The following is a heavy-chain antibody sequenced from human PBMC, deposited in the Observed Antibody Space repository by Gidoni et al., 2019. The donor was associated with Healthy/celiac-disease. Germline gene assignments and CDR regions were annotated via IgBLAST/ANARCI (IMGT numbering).Heavy chain of an antibody. CDR1: GDSVTSNSAA. CDR2: TYYRSKWYN. J-gene: IGHJ5*02. V-gene: IGHV6-1*01. D-gene: IGHD2-15*01. CDR3: ARDLVRGRVPELHSQKNWFDP. Sequence: QVQLQQSGPGLVKPSQTLSLTCAIAGDSVTSNSAAWTWIRQSPSRGLEWLGRTYYRSKWYNDYAVSVTSRITINPDTSTNQFSLQLNSGTPEDTAVYYCARDLVRGRVPELHSQKNWFDPWGQGTLVTVSS.